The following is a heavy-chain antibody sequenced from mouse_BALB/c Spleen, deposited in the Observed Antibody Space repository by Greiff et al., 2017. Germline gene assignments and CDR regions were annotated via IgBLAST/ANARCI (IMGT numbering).Heavy chain of an antibody. CDR3: TRDDYDDGGGYDAMDY. CDR1: GFTFSNYW. Sequence: EVQLVESGGGLVQPGGSMKLSCVASGFTFSNYWMHWVRQSPEQGLEWVAEIRLKSNNYSTHYAESVKGRFTISRDDSKSSVYLQMNNLRAEDTGIYYGTRDDYDDGGGYDAMDYWGQGTPVTVSA. J-gene: IGHJ4*01. CDR2: IRLKSNNYST. V-gene: IGHV6-6*02. D-gene: IGHD2-4*01.